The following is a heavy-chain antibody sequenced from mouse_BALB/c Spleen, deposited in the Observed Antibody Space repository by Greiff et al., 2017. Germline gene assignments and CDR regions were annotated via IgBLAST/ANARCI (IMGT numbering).Heavy chain of an antibody. CDR1: GFTFSSYT. D-gene: IGHD2-4*01. J-gene: IGHJ2*01. V-gene: IGHV5-12-2*01. CDR3: ARHEGDYVFYFDY. Sequence: EVQRVESGGGLVQPGGSLKLSCAASGFTFSSYTMSWVRQTPEKRLEWVAYISNGGGSTYYPDTVKGRFTISRDNAKNTLYLQMSSLKSEDTAMYYCARHEGDYVFYFDYWGQGTTLTVSS. CDR2: ISNGGGST.